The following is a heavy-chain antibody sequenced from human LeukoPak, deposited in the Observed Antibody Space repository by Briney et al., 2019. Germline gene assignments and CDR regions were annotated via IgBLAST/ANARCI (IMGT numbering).Heavy chain of an antibody. Sequence: GASVKVSCKASGGTFSSYAISWVRQAPGQGLEWMGGIIPIFGTANYAQKFQGRVTITADKSTSTAYMELSSLRSEDTAVYYCARGITGTTWANWFDPWGQGTLVTVSS. V-gene: IGHV1-69*06. CDR2: IIPIFGTA. J-gene: IGHJ5*02. D-gene: IGHD1-20*01. CDR1: GGTFSSYA. CDR3: ARGITGTTWANWFDP.